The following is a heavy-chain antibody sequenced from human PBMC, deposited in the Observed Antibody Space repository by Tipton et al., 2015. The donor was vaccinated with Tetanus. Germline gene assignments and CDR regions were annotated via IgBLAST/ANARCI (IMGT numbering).Heavy chain of an antibody. J-gene: IGHJ3*01. D-gene: IGHD5-24*01. CDR1: GFTFKHHG. V-gene: IGHV3-33*07. CDR2: IWYDGSNQ. Sequence: SLRLSCEASGFTFKHHGMYWVRQAPGKGLERVANIWYDGSNQDYGHSVRGRFTISRDSSKNTLFLQMNSLRAEDTAVYYCARRTNSGHVYNPLDLWGQGTMVIVSS. CDR3: ARRTNSGHVYNPLDL.